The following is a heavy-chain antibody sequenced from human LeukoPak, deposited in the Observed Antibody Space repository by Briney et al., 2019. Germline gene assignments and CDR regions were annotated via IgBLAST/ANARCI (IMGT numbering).Heavy chain of an antibody. J-gene: IGHJ4*02. D-gene: IGHD3/OR15-3a*01. CDR3: AGYDFWSGNFPHDY. Sequence: GGSLRLSCAASGFTFSSYGMHWVRQAPGKGLEWVAVIWYDGSNKYYADSVKGRFTISRDNSKNTLYLQMNSLRAEDMAVYYCAGYDFWSGNFPHDYWGQGTLVTVSS. V-gene: IGHV3-33*01. CDR2: IWYDGSNK. CDR1: GFTFSSYG.